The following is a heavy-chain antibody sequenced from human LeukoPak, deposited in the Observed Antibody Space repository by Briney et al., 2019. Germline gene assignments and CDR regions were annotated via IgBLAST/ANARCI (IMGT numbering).Heavy chain of an antibody. CDR2: IYFSGTT. V-gene: IGHV4-30-4*01. CDR3: ARNTGWLQPFDY. CDR1: GGSISSGDFY. Sequence: SETLSLTCTVSGGSISSGDFYWSWVRQPPGKALEWIGYIYFSGTTYYNPSLKRRITMSVDTSENQFSLKLSSVTAADTAMYYCARNTGWLQPFDYWGQGTLVTVSS. J-gene: IGHJ4*02. D-gene: IGHD5-24*01.